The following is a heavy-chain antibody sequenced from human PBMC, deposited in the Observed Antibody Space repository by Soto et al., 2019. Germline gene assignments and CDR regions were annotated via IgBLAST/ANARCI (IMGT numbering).Heavy chain of an antibody. D-gene: IGHD2-2*01. CDR1: GGSISSSSYY. CDR2: IYYSGST. V-gene: IGHV4-39*01. Sequence: SETLSLTCTVSGGSISSSSYYWGWIRQPPGKGLEWIGSIYYSGSTYYNPSLKSRVTISVDTSKNQFSLKLSSVTAADTAVYYCARLVERYYYYMDVWGKGTTVTVSS. J-gene: IGHJ6*03. CDR3: ARLVERYYYYMDV.